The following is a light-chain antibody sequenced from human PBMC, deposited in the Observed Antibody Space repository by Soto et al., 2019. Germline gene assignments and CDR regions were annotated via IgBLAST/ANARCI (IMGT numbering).Light chain of an antibody. CDR1: SSDVGGYNY. CDR3: SSYTRSSTYV. J-gene: IGLJ1*01. V-gene: IGLV2-14*01. CDR2: EVS. Sequence: QSALTQPASVSGSPGQSITISCTGTSSDVGGYNYVSWFQQHPGKAPKLMSYEVSNRPSGVSNRFSGSKSGNTASLTISGLQAEDEADYYCSSYTRSSTYVFGTGTKVTVL.